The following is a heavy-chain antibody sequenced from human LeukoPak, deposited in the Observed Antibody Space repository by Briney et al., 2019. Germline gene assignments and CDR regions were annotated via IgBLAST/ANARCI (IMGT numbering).Heavy chain of an antibody. J-gene: IGHJ4*02. CDR1: GFTFSSYG. CDR3: ARAMTGGTWRD. Sequence: GRSLRLSCAASGFTFSSYGMHWVRQAPGKGLVWVSRIKSDGTSTCYADSVKGRFTISRDNAKNSLYLQMNSLRADDTALYYCARAMTGGTWRDWGQGTLVTVSS. D-gene: IGHD3-9*01. CDR2: IKSDGTST. V-gene: IGHV3-74*01.